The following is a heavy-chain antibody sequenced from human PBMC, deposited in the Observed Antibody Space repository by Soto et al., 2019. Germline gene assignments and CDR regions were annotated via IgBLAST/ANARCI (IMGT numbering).Heavy chain of an antibody. D-gene: IGHD5-18*01. Sequence: GGSLRPSCAPSGFTFSSYWMSWVRQVPGKGLEWVANIKQDGSEKYYVDSVKGRFTISRDNAKNSLYLQMNSLRAEDTAVYYCARNVQYSYGFDYWGQGTLVTVSS. CDR2: IKQDGSEK. J-gene: IGHJ4*02. CDR3: ARNVQYSYGFDY. V-gene: IGHV3-7*03. CDR1: GFTFSSYW.